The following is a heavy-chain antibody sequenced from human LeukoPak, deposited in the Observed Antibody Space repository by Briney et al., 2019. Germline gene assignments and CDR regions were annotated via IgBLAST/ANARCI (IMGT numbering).Heavy chain of an antibody. CDR2: IWYDGSNK. CDR3: AKDRKVQVTRYYFDY. J-gene: IGHJ4*02. D-gene: IGHD4-23*01. Sequence: GGSLRLSCAASGFTFSSYGMHWVRQAPGKGLEWVAVIWYDGSNKYYADSVKGRFTISRDNSKNTLYLQMNSLRAEDTAVYYCAKDRKVQVTRYYFDYWGQGTLVTASS. CDR1: GFTFSSYG. V-gene: IGHV3-33*06.